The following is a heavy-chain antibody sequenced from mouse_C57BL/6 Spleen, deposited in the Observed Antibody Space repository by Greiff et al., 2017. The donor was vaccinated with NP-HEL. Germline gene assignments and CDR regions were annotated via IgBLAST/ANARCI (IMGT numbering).Heavy chain of an antibody. CDR3: AREGGITTGWYFDV. CDR2: IYPGSGST. D-gene: IGHD1-2*01. V-gene: IGHV1-55*01. Sequence: QVQLQQPGAELVKPGASVKMSCKASGYTFTSYWITWVKQRPGQGLAWIGDIYPGSGSTNYNEKFKSKATLTVYTSSSTAYMQLSSLTSEDSAVYYCAREGGITTGWYFDVWGTGTTVTVSS. J-gene: IGHJ1*03. CDR1: GYTFTSYW.